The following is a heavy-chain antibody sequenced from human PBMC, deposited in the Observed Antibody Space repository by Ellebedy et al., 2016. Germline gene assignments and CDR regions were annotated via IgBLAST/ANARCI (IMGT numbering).Heavy chain of an antibody. CDR2: ISTSSSYI. J-gene: IGHJ4*02. V-gene: IGHV3-21*01. CDR1: GFTFSSYS. Sequence: GGSLRLSCAASGFTFSSYSMNWVRQAPGKGLEWVSYISTSSSYIYYADSVKGRFTISRDNAKNSVYLQMNSLRAEDTAVYYCARGFSGGAVRVYWGPGTLVTVSS. D-gene: IGHD3-10*02. CDR3: ARGFSGGAVRVY.